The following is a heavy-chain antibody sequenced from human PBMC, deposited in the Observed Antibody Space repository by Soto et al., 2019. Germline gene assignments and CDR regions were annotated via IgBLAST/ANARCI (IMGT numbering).Heavy chain of an antibody. CDR2: VNPTGGSP. CDR3: SRDLSPY. V-gene: IGHV1-46*03. CDR1: GYDFTRYF. D-gene: IGHD3-16*02. J-gene: IGHJ4*02. Sequence: GASVKVSCKTSGYDFTRYFIHWVRQAPGQGLEWMVKVNPTGGSPTFGQKFQGRVTVTTDTSTSTVYMELSSLRSDDTAVYYCSRDLSPYWGQGTLVTV.